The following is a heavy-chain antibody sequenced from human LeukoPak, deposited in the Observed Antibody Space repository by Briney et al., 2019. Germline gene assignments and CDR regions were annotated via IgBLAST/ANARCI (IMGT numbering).Heavy chain of an antibody. Sequence: PGGSLRLSCAASGFTFSSYAMSWVRQAPGKGLEWVSAISGSGGSTYYADSVKGRFTISRDNSKNTLYLQMNSLRAEDTAVYYCAKGLLAGYGVAHDAFDIWGQGTMVTVSS. V-gene: IGHV3-23*01. CDR1: GFTFSSYA. D-gene: IGHD4-17*01. J-gene: IGHJ3*02. CDR2: ISGSGGST. CDR3: AKGLLAGYGVAHDAFDI.